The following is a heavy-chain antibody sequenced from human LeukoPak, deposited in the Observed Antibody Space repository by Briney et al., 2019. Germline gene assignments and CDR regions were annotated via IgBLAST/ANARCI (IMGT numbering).Heavy chain of an antibody. CDR3: AKESTAMVRGYYYYYMDV. CDR1: GFNFDDYG. Sequence: GGSLRLSCAASGFNFDDYGMSWVRQVPGKGLEWVSGINWDGGSTGYVDSVKGRFTISRDNAKNSLFLQMNSLRAEDTALYYCAKESTAMVRGYYYYYMDVWGKGTTVTVSS. D-gene: IGHD5-18*01. CDR2: INWDGGST. J-gene: IGHJ6*03. V-gene: IGHV3-20*04.